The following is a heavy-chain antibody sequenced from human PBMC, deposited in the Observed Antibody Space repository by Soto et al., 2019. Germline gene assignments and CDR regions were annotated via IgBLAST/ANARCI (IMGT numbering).Heavy chain of an antibody. J-gene: IGHJ4*02. CDR1: GFTLSSYA. CDR2: ISYDGSNK. CDR3: ARSLIAAAGSYYFDY. Sequence: QVQLVESGGGVVQPGRSLRLSCAASGFTLSSYAMHWVRQAPGKGLEWVAVISYDGSNKYYADSVKGRFTISRDNSKNTLYLQMNSLRAEDTAVYYCARSLIAAAGSYYFDYWGQGTLVTVSS. D-gene: IGHD6-13*01. V-gene: IGHV3-30-3*01.